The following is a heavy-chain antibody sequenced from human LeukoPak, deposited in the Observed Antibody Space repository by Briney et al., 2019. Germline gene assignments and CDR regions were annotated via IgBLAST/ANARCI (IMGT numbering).Heavy chain of an antibody. Sequence: GGSLRLSCAASGFTFSNYSMHWVRQAPGKGLEWVSSISSSSSCIYYADSVKGRFTISRDNAKNSLYLQMNSLRAEDTAVYYCAKDQGDYWFDPWGQGTLVTVSS. D-gene: IGHD2-21*02. V-gene: IGHV3-21*01. CDR2: ISSSSSCI. J-gene: IGHJ5*02. CDR3: AKDQGDYWFDP. CDR1: GFTFSNYS.